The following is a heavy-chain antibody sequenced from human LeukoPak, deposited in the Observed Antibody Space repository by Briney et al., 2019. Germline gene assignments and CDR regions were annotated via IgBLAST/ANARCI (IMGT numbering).Heavy chain of an antibody. V-gene: IGHV1-24*01. D-gene: IGHD3-22*01. J-gene: IGHJ4*02. CDR2: FDPEDGET. Sequence: ASVKVSCKVSGYTLTELSMHWVRQAPGKGLEWMGGFDPEDGETIYAQKFQGRVTMTEDTSTDTAYMELSSLRSEDTAMYYCARRGPYYYDSSGYYSGYFDYWGQGTLVTVSS. CDR3: ARRGPYYYDSSGYYSGYFDY. CDR1: GYTLTELS.